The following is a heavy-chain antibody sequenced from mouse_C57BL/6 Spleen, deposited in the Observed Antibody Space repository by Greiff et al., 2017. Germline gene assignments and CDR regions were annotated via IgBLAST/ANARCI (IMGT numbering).Heavy chain of an antibody. V-gene: IGHV5-4*01. CDR2: ISAGGSYT. J-gene: IGHJ4*01. D-gene: IGHD2-1*01. Sequence: EVHLVESGGGLVKPGGSLKLSCAASGFTFSSYAMSWVRQTPEKRLEWVATISAGGSYTYYPDNVKGRFTISRDNAKNNLYLQMSHLKSEDTAMYYCAREGIYYGNYVAMDYWGQGTSVTVSS. CDR3: AREGIYYGNYVAMDY. CDR1: GFTFSSYA.